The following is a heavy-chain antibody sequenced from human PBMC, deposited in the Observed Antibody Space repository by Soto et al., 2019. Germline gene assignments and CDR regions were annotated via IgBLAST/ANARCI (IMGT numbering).Heavy chain of an antibody. CDR3: ARGLRFLEWLHLSYYFDY. CDR2: TYYRSKWYN. V-gene: IGHV6-1*01. D-gene: IGHD3-3*01. J-gene: IGHJ4*02. CDR1: GDSVSSNSAA. Sequence: TLSLTCAISGDSVSSNSAAWNWIRQSPSRGLGWLGRTYYRSKWYNDYAVSVKSRITINPDTSKNQFSLQLNSVTPEDTAVYYCARGLRFLEWLHLSYYFDYWGQGTLVTVSS.